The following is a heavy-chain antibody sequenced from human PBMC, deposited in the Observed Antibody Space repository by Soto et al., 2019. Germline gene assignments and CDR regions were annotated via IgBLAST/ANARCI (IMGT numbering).Heavy chain of an antibody. CDR3: ARDKTGYCSGGSCYSKRGPWFGP. J-gene: IGHJ5*02. CDR2: IYSGGST. D-gene: IGHD2-15*01. CDR1: GFTVSSNY. V-gene: IGHV3-53*04. Sequence: GGSLRLSCAASGFTVSSNYMSWVRQAPGKGLEWVSVIYSGGSTYYADSVKGRFTISRHNSKNTLYLQMNSLRAEDTAVYYCARDKTGYCSGGSCYSKRGPWFGPWGQGTLVTVSS.